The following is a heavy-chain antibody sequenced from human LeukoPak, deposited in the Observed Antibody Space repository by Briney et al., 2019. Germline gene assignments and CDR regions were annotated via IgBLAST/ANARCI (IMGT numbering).Heavy chain of an antibody. CDR2: IRSKANSYAT. Sequence: GGSLRLSGAASGFTISGSAMHWVRQASGKGLEWVVRIRSKANSYATAYAASVKGRFTISRDDSKNTAYLQMHSLKTEDTAVYYCTREGDVNWDPYYFDYWGQGTLVTVSS. J-gene: IGHJ4*02. D-gene: IGHD7-27*01. CDR3: TREGDVNWDPYYFDY. CDR1: GFTISGSA. V-gene: IGHV3-73*01.